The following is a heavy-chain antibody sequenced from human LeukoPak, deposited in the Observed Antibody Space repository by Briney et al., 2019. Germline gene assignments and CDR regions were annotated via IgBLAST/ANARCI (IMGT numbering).Heavy chain of an antibody. J-gene: IGHJ4*02. Sequence: GALRLSCAASGFAFSNYWMTWVRQAPGKGLQWVANIKPDGTEKNYVDSVKGRFTISRDNAKNSVYLQLNSLRVDDTALYYCARTPLTQLEPDYFDSWGQGNLVSVS. CDR2: IKPDGTEK. CDR3: ARTPLTQLEPDYFDS. CDR1: GFAFSNYW. V-gene: IGHV3-7*01. D-gene: IGHD1-1*01.